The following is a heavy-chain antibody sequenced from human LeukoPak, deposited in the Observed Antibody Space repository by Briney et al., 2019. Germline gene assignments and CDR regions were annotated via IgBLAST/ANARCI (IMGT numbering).Heavy chain of an antibody. CDR1: GVTFTSYW. CDR3: ARDLTIDLYCSGGSCYYNWFDP. V-gene: IGHV3-74*01. Sequence: GGSLRLSCAASGVTFTSYWTHWVRQAPRKGLVWVSRINSDGSSTSYADSVKGRFTISRDNAKNTLYLQMNSLRAEDTAVYYCARDLTIDLYCSGGSCYYNWFDPWGQGTLVTVSS. D-gene: IGHD2-15*01. CDR2: INSDGSST. J-gene: IGHJ5*02.